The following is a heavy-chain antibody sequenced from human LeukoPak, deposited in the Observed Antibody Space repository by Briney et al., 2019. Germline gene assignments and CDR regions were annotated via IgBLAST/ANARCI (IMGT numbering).Heavy chain of an antibody. J-gene: IGHJ4*02. Sequence: GGSLRLSCAASGFTFSSYGMHWVRQAPGKGLEWVAFIRYDGSNKYYADSVKGRFTISRDHAKNTLYLQMNGLRAEDTAVYYCARVSSSGWSYFDYWGQGTLVTVSS. CDR3: ARVSSSGWSYFDY. D-gene: IGHD6-19*01. CDR1: GFTFSSYG. CDR2: IRYDGSNK. V-gene: IGHV3-30*02.